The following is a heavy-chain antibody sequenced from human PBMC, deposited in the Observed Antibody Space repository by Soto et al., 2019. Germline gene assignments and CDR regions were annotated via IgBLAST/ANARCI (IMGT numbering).Heavy chain of an antibody. CDR2: SNHSGST. D-gene: IGHD6-6*01. J-gene: IGHJ5*02. Sequence: PWEALSRTYSVYGGSFSGYYLSWIRQTPGKWLEWIGESNHSGSTNYNPSLNSRVTISVDISKNQFSLKLSSVTAADTAVYYCARRSIAARGRWFDPWG. CDR3: ARRSIAARGRWFDP. CDR1: GGSFSGYY. V-gene: IGHV4-34*01.